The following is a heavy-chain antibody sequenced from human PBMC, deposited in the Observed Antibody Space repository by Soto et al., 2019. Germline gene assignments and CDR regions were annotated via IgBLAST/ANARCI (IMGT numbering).Heavy chain of an antibody. V-gene: IGHV2-5*02. D-gene: IGHD4-17*01. CDR2: IYWDDDK. CDR1: GFSRSSYGMG. CDR3: AHAGDYGLLTFAH. J-gene: IGHJ4*02. Sequence: QITLKESGPTLVRPAQALTLTCGFSGFSRSSYGMGVAWIRQPPGKALQWLALIYWDDDKRYSPSLKDRLAISKDTSDNQVVPTITNMEPGDTDTYFCAHAGDYGLLTFAHWGAGALVTGST.